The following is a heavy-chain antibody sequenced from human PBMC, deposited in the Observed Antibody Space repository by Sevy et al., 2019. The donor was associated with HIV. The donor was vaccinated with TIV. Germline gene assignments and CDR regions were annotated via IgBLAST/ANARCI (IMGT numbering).Heavy chain of an antibody. V-gene: IGHV3-23*01. CDR1: GFIFNSYA. Sequence: GGSLRLSCAASGFIFNSYAMSWVRQAPGKGLEWVSTISGHGGSTYYADSVKGRFTISRDNSKNTLDLQMNSLRAEDTAVYYCAGGFWSDFDYWGQGSLVTVSS. CDR2: ISGHGGST. J-gene: IGHJ4*02. CDR3: AGGFWSDFDY. D-gene: IGHD3-3*01.